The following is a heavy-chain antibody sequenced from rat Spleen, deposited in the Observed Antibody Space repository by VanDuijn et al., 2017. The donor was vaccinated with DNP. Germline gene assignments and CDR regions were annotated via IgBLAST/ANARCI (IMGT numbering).Heavy chain of an antibody. J-gene: IGHJ4*01. Sequence: EVQLVESGGDLVQPGRSLKLSCVASGFTFNYYWMTWIRHVPGKGLEWVASITSGGGTTNYRDSVKGRFTISRDDARNTLYLQMNSLRSEDTATYYCTRDNYSSYMPYYYAMDAWGQGTSVTVSS. CDR3: TRDNYSSYMPYYYAMDA. CDR2: ITSGGGTT. D-gene: IGHD1-2*01. V-gene: IGHV5-31*01. CDR1: GFTFNYYW.